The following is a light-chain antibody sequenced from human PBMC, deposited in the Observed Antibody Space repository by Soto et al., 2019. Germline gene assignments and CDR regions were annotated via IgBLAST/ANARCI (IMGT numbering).Light chain of an antibody. Sequence: QLVLTQSPSASASLGASVKLTCTLTSGHSNNAIAWHQQQPETGPRYLMKVNSDGSHSKWDGITDRFSGYSSGAERYLTISSHPAEDEADYYCQTWATAIFFVFGGGTKLTVL. CDR1: SGHSNNA. CDR2: VNSDGSH. V-gene: IGLV4-69*01. J-gene: IGLJ3*02. CDR3: QTWATAIFFV.